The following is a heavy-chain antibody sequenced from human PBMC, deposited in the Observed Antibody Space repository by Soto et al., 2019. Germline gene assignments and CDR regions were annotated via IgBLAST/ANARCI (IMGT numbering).Heavy chain of an antibody. J-gene: IGHJ6*02. CDR1: GFTFSSYS. Sequence: GGSLRLSCAASGFTFSSYSMNWVRQAPGKGLEWVSYISSSSSTIYYADSVKGRFTISRDNAKNSLYLQMNSLRAEDTAVYYCARDLLEAAGYYYYYGMDVWGQGTTVTVSS. CDR2: ISSSSSTI. CDR3: ARDLLEAAGYYYYYGMDV. D-gene: IGHD6-13*01. V-gene: IGHV3-48*01.